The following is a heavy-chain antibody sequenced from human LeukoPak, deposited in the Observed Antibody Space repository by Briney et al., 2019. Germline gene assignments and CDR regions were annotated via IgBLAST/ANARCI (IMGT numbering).Heavy chain of an antibody. CDR3: ARAYGSGSHGY. V-gene: IGHV3-7*03. Sequence: DSVKGRFTISRDNAKNSLYLQMDSLRDDDTAVYYCARAYGSGSHGYWGQGTLVTVSS. J-gene: IGHJ4*02. D-gene: IGHD3-10*01.